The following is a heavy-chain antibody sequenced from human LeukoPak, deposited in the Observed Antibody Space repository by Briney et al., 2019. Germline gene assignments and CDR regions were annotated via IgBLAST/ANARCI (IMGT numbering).Heavy chain of an antibody. CDR2: ISYDGSNK. D-gene: IGHD6-13*01. CDR3: ARQQLAPGDYYYYYGMDV. V-gene: IGHV3-30*04. J-gene: IGHJ6*02. Sequence: GGSLRLSCAASGFTFSSYAMHWVRQAPGKGLEWVAVISYDGSNKYYADSVKGRFTISRDNSKNTLYLQMNSLRAEDTAVYYCARQQLAPGDYYYYYGMDVWGQGTTVTVSS. CDR1: GFTFSSYA.